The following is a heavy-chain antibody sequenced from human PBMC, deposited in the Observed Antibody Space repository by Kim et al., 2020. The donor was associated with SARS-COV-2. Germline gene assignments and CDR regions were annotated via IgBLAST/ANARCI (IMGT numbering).Heavy chain of an antibody. V-gene: IGHV1-69*04. CDR1: GGTFSSYA. CDR2: IIPILGIA. CDR3: ASDIVVVPAAEYYYYYGMDV. D-gene: IGHD2-2*01. Sequence: SVKVSCKASGGTFSSYAISWVRQAPGQGLEWMGRIIPILGIANYAQKFQGRVTITADKSTSTAYMELSSLRSEDTAMFYCASDIVVVPAAEYYYYYGMDVGGQGPTVTVSS. J-gene: IGHJ6*02.